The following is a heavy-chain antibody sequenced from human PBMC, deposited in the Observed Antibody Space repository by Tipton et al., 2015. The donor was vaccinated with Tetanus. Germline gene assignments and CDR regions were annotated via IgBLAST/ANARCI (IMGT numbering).Heavy chain of an antibody. CDR3: ARTPDYYYGMDV. CDR1: GGLITTGGYS. J-gene: IGHJ6*02. V-gene: IGHV4-30-2*01. CDR2: IYQTDST. Sequence: TLSLTCTVSGGLITTGGYSWGWIRQLPGQGLEWLGYIYQTDSTYYNPSVRSRLTLSLQRSKNQVSLKLNSVTAADTAVYFCARTPDYYYGMDVWGQGTTVTVSS.